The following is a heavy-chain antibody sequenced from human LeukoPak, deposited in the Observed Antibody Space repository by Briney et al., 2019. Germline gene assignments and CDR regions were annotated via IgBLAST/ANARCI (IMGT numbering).Heavy chain of an antibody. Sequence: SETLSLTCAVYGGSFSDYHWTWIRQPPGKGLEWIGEINHSGSTNYNPSLKSRVTISLDTSKNQFSLKLSSVTAADTTVYYCARVGITGYHFDYWGQGTLVTVSS. CDR2: INHSGST. D-gene: IGHD1-20*01. V-gene: IGHV4-34*01. CDR1: GGSFSDYH. CDR3: ARVGITGYHFDY. J-gene: IGHJ4*02.